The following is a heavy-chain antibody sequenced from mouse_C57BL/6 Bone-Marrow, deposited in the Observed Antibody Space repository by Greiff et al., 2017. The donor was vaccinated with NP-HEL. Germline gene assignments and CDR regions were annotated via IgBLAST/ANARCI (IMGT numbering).Heavy chain of an antibody. D-gene: IGHD2-2*01. J-gene: IGHJ1*03. CDR2: ISNGGGST. CDR1: GFTFSDYY. CDR3: ARQEGYGSYWYFDV. V-gene: IGHV5-12*01. Sequence: EVKLQESGGGLVQPGGSLKLSCAASGFTFSDYYMYWVRQTPEKRLEWVAYISNGGGSTYYPDTVKGRFTISRDNAKNTLYLQMSRLKSEDTAMYYCARQEGYGSYWYFDVWGTGTTVTVSS.